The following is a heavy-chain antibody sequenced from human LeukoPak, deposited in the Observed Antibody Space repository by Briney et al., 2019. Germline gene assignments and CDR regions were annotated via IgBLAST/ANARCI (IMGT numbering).Heavy chain of an antibody. CDR1: GFTFSSYA. CDR3: ARDGDWDAFDI. J-gene: IGHJ3*02. D-gene: IGHD3/OR15-3a*01. Sequence: RSGGSLRLSCAASGFTFSSYAMHWVRQAPGKGLEWVAVISYDGSNKYYADSVKGRFTISRDNSKNTLYLQMNSLRAEDTAVYYCARDGDWDAFDIWGQGTMVTVSS. CDR2: ISYDGSNK. V-gene: IGHV3-30*04.